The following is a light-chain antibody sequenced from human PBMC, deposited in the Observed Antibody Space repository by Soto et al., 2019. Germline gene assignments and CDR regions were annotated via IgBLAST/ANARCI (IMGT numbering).Light chain of an antibody. J-gene: IGKJ1*01. Sequence: EIVMTQSPATLSVSPGERATLSCRASQSVASNLAWYQQKPGQAPKLLIYGASAMATGIPAKFSGSGSGTDYNLTISSLQSEDFAFYYCQKYDNWPPLTFGQVTKVEIK. V-gene: IGKV3-15*01. CDR3: QKYDNWPPLT. CDR1: QSVASN. CDR2: GAS.